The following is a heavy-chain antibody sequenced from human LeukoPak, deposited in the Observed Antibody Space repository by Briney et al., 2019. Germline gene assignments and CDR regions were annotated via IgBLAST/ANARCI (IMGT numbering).Heavy chain of an antibody. V-gene: IGHV4-59*01. CDR3: ARGGYYGSGNDFRFDP. J-gene: IGHJ5*02. CDR1: GGSIRGYY. CDR2: IYYSGST. Sequence: SETLSLTCNVSGGSIRGYYWSWIRQPPGKGLEWIGYIYYSGSTNYKPSLKSRVTISVDTSKNQFSLKLSSVTAADTAVYYCARGGYYGSGNDFRFDPWGQGTLVTVSS. D-gene: IGHD3-10*01.